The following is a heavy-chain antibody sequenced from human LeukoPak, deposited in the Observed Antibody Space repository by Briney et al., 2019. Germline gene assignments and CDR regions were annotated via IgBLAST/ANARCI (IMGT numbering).Heavy chain of an antibody. J-gene: IGHJ4*02. CDR1: GYTFTGYY. Sequence: GASVKVSCKASGYTFTGYYMHWVRQAPGQGLEWMGWINPNSGGTNYAQKFQGRVTMTRDTSISTAYMELSRLRSDDTAVYYCARGADYYDSSGYYPEGYWGQGTLVTVSS. CDR3: ARGADYYDSSGYYPEGY. CDR2: INPNSGGT. V-gene: IGHV1-2*02. D-gene: IGHD3-22*01.